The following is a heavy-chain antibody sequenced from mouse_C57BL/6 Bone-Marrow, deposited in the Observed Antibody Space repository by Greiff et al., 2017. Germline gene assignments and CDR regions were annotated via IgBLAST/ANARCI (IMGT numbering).Heavy chain of an antibody. J-gene: IGHJ2*01. CDR2: IWSGGST. CDR1: GFSLTSYG. CDR3: ASKGGYFDY. Sequence: VKLQESGPGLVQPSQSLSITCTVSGFSLTSYGVHWVRQSPGKGLEWLGVIWSGGSTDYNAAFISRLSISKDNSKSQVFIKMNSLQADDTAIYYCASKGGYFDYWGQGTTLTVSS. V-gene: IGHV2-2*01.